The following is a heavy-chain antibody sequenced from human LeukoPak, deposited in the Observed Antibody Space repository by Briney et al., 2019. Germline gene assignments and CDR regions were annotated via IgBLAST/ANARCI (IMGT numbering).Heavy chain of an antibody. Sequence: NSGGSLRLSCVASEFIFSSYSMNWVRQAPGKGLEWVSAIDSSSSYIFYADSVKGRFTISRDNAKNSLYLQMNSLRGEDTAVYYCARHGGAFDIWGQGTLVTVSS. CDR1: EFIFSSYS. CDR3: ARHGGAFDI. D-gene: IGHD3-10*01. CDR2: IDSSSSYI. V-gene: IGHV3-21*01. J-gene: IGHJ3*02.